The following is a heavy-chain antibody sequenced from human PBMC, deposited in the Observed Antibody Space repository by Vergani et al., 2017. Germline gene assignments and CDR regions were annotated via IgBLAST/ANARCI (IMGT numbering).Heavy chain of an antibody. CDR3: TRHVQYGDGACLHIDH. CDR1: ESSFISNE. J-gene: IGHJ4*02. D-gene: IGHD4-17*01. CDR2: INPIDSKI. Sequence: EVMLVQSGAEVKKPGASLKISCKYSESSFISNEIAWVRQMSGKGLQWMGNINPIDSKISYSPSFQGQATMSLDKSITTAYLQWRSLKASDTAIYYCTRHVQYGDGACLHIDHWGQGTLVTVSS. V-gene: IGHV5-51*01.